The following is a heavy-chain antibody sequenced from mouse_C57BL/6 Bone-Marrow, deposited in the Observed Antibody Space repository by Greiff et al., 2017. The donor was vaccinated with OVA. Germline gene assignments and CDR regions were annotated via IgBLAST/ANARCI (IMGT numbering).Heavy chain of an antibody. CDR1: GFTFSDAW. CDR2: IRNKANNHAT. Sequence: EVQVVESGGGLVQPGGSMKLSCAASGFTFSDAWMDWVRQSPEQGLEWVAEIRNKANNHATYYAESVKGRFTISRDDSNSRVYLQMDSLRAEDTGIYYCTSAFAYWGQGTLVTVSA. V-gene: IGHV6-6*01. CDR3: TSAFAY. J-gene: IGHJ3*01.